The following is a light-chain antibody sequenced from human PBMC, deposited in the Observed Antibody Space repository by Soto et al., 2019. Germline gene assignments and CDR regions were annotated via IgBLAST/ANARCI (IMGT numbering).Light chain of an antibody. CDR3: QQYGSSRWT. Sequence: EIALTQSPGTLSLSPGERATLSCRASQSVSSSYLAWYQQKPGQAPRLLIYGASSRATGIPDRFSGSGSGTDFTLTISRLEPEDFAVYYCQQYGSSRWTFCQGTKVEIK. CDR2: GAS. J-gene: IGKJ1*01. V-gene: IGKV3-20*01. CDR1: QSVSSSY.